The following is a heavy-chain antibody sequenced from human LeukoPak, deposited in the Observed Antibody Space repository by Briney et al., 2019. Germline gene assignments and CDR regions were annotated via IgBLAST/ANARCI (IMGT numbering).Heavy chain of an antibody. Sequence: GGSLRLSCAASGFTFSTYWMSWVRQAPGKGLEWVASIKQDGSEKSYVDSLKGRFTISRDNAKNSLYLEMNSLRAEDTAVYYCARRTVVAREDYWGQGTLVTVSS. J-gene: IGHJ4*02. CDR1: GFTFSTYW. D-gene: IGHD4-23*01. V-gene: IGHV3-7*01. CDR2: IKQDGSEK. CDR3: ARRTVVAREDY.